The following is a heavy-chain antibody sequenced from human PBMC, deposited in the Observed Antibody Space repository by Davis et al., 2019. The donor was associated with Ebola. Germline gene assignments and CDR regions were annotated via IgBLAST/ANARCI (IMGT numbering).Heavy chain of an antibody. CDR3: ATQYSNGWFDP. V-gene: IGHV4-61*01. D-gene: IGHD4-11*01. J-gene: IGHJ5*02. CDR1: GGSVSSGYYY. CDR2: IYYSGST. Sequence: SETLSLTCTVSGGSVSSGYYYWSWVRQPPGKGLEWIGYIYYSGSTKNNPSLKSRVTISVDTSKNQFSLKLSSVTTADTAVYYCATQYSNGWFDPWGQGTLVTVSS.